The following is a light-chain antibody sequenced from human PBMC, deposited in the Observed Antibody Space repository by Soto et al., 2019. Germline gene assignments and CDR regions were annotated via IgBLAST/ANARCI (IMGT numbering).Light chain of an antibody. CDR3: QQYGSSGT. V-gene: IGKV3-20*01. J-gene: IGKJ1*01. Sequence: EIVLTQSPATLSLSPWERATLSCRASQSVSSYLGWYQQKPGQAPRLLIYDASARATGIPARFSGSGSGTDFTLTISRLEPEDFAVYYCQQYGSSGTFGQGTKVDIK. CDR1: QSVSSY. CDR2: DAS.